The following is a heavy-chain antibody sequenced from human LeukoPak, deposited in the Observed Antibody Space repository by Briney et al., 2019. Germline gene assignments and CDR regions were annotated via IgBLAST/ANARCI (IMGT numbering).Heavy chain of an antibody. J-gene: IGHJ5*02. Sequence: SETLSLTCRVSGGSSSSDYWSWIRQPPGKGMEWIGYIYNSGRTNYNPALKSRVIISVDTSKNQFSLKLNSVTAADTAVYYCARRNLGKGGFWFDPWGQGTLVTVSS. CDR3: ARRNLGKGGFWFDP. D-gene: IGHD1-26*01. V-gene: IGHV4-59*01. CDR1: GGSSSSDY. CDR2: IYNSGRT.